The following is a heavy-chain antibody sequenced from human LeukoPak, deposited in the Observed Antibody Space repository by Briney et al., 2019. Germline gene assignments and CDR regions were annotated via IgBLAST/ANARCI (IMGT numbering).Heavy chain of an antibody. CDR2: VYPGGSQT. D-gene: IGHD6-13*01. V-gene: IGHV5-51*01. J-gene: IGHJ6*02. CDR1: SYSFTNYW. CDR3: ARHQSEIVGSSWYSTWNYYYYGMDV. Sequence: GESLKISCKASSYSFTNYWIGWVRQMPGKGLEWMGIVYPGGSQTLYSPSFQGQVTISVDKSTATAYLQWNTLKASDTAMYYCARHQSEIVGSSWYSTWNYYYYGMDVWGQGITVTVSS.